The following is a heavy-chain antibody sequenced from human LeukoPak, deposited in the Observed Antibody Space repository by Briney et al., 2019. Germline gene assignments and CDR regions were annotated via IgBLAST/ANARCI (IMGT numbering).Heavy chain of an antibody. D-gene: IGHD3-22*01. J-gene: IGHJ3*02. CDR1: GGTFSSYA. V-gene: IGHV1-69*05. CDR2: IIPIFGTA. CDR3: ARATYYDSSGYCGRSGWLGAFDI. Sequence: SVKVSCKASGGTFSSYAISWVRQAPGQGLEWMGGIIPIFGTANYAQKFQGRVTITTDESTSTAYMELSSLRSEDTAVYYCARATYYDSSGYCGRSGWLGAFDIWGQGTMVTVSS.